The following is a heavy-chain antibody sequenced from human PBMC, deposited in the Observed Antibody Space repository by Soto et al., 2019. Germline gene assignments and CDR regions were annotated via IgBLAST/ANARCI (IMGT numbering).Heavy chain of an antibody. J-gene: IGHJ6*02. V-gene: IGHV3-30*18. CDR1: GFTFSSYG. CDR3: AKDQGQLVLYYYYGMDV. CDR2: ISYDGSNK. Sequence: GGSLRLSCAASGFTFSSYGMHWVRQAPGKGLEWAAVISYDGSNKYYADSVKGRFTISRDNSKNTLYLQMNSLRAEDTAVYYCAKDQGQLVLYYYYGMDVWGQGTTVTVSS. D-gene: IGHD6-6*01.